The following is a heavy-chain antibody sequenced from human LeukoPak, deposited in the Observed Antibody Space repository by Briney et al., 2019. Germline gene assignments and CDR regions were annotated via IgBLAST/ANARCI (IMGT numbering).Heavy chain of an antibody. Sequence: PGGSLRLSCAASGFTVSSNYMSWVRQAPGKGLEWVSVIYSGSSTYYADSVKGRFTISRDNSKNTLYLQMNSLRAEDTAVYYCAKDAPGELASSYWGQGTLVTVSS. V-gene: IGHV3-53*01. J-gene: IGHJ4*02. CDR3: AKDAPGELASSY. D-gene: IGHD1-26*01. CDR2: IYSGSST. CDR1: GFTVSSNY.